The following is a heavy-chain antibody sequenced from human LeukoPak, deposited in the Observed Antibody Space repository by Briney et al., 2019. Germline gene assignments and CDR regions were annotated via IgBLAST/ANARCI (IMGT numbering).Heavy chain of an antibody. Sequence: GESLKISCKGSGYIFTNYWIGWVRQMPGKGLEWMGIIYPDDSDTRYNPSFRGQVTISADKSISTAYLQWSSLKASDSAMYYCARPLIVGGHHAFDIWGQGTMVTVSS. J-gene: IGHJ3*02. CDR3: ARPLIVGGHHAFDI. D-gene: IGHD1-26*01. V-gene: IGHV5-51*01. CDR2: IYPDDSDT. CDR1: GYIFTNYW.